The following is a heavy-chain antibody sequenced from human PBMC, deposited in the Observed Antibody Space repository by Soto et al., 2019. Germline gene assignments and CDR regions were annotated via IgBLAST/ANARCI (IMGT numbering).Heavy chain of an antibody. Sequence: EVQLVESGGGLVQPGASLRLSCAASGFTFSSYWMSWVRQAPGKGLEWVANIKQDGSEKYYVDSVKGRFTISRDNAKNSLYLQMNSLRAEDTDVYYCAKQYGGRLGMIAFDIWGQGKMVTVSS. D-gene: IGHD1-26*01. CDR3: AKQYGGRLGMIAFDI. CDR1: GFTFSSYW. CDR2: IKQDGSEK. V-gene: IGHV3-7*02. J-gene: IGHJ3*02.